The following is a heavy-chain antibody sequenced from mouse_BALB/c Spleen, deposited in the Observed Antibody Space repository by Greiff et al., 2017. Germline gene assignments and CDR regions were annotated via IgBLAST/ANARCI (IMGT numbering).Heavy chain of an antibody. CDR3: ARGYYGSSSAWFAY. CDR2: IWGDGST. CDR1: GFSLTGYG. Sequence: VQVVESGPGLVAPSQSLSITCTVSGFSLTGYGVNWVRQPPGKGLEWLGMIWGDGSTDYNSALKSRLSISKDNSKSQVFLKMNSLQTDDTARYYCARGYYGSSSAWFAYWGQGTLVTVSA. J-gene: IGHJ3*01. D-gene: IGHD1-1*01. V-gene: IGHV2-6-7*01.